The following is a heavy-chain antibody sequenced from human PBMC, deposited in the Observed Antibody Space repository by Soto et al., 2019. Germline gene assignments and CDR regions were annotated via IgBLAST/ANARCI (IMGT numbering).Heavy chain of an antibody. CDR3: ATFPTNMALRHFDY. J-gene: IGHJ4*02. Sequence: QVQLVQSGAEVKKPGSSVKVSCKASGGTFSSYAISWVRQAPGQGLEWMGGIIPIFGTANYALKFQGRVTITADESTSTAYMELSSLRSEDTAVYYCATFPTNMALRHFDYWGQGTLVTVSS. D-gene: IGHD5-12*01. CDR2: IIPIFGTA. V-gene: IGHV1-69*01. CDR1: GGTFSSYA.